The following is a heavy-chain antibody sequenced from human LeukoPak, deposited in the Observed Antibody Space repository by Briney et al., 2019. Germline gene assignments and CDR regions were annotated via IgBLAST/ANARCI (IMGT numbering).Heavy chain of an antibody. CDR2: IYYSGST. D-gene: IGHD3-22*01. CDR3: ARVYYYDNSGYGKDYFDY. Sequence: SETLSLTCTVSGGSISSGDYYWSWIRQPPGKGLEWIGYIYYSGSTYYNPSLKSRVAISVDTSKNQFSLKLSSVTAADTAVYYCARVYYYDNSGYGKDYFDYWGQGTLVTVSS. J-gene: IGHJ4*02. V-gene: IGHV4-30-4*01. CDR1: GGSISSGDYY.